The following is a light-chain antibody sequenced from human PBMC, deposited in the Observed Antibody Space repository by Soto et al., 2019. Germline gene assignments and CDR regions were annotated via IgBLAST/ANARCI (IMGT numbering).Light chain of an antibody. CDR1: SSDVGGYNY. V-gene: IGLV2-14*03. CDR2: EVS. Sequence: QSDLTQPASVSGSPGQSITISCTGTSSDVGGYNYVSWYQQHPGKGPKLMIYEVSNRPSGVSNRFSGSKSGNTATLTISGLQAEDEADYYCSSYTSTTTRVFGTGTKVTVL. J-gene: IGLJ1*01. CDR3: SSYTSTTTRV.